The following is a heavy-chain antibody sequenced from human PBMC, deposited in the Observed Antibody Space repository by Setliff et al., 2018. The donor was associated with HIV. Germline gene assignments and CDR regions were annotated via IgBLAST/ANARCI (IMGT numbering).Heavy chain of an antibody. J-gene: IGHJ3*01. CDR2: ISYNEHT. Sequence: SETLSLTCTVSGDPINSHYWSWIRQPPGEGLEWIGHISYNEHTNYNPSLKSRVTISLDTSKKHFSLDLYSVTAADTAVYYCARDHNSGTLHAFDLWGQGTKVTVSS. CDR3: ARDHNSGTLHAFDL. V-gene: IGHV4-59*11. CDR1: GDPINSHY. D-gene: IGHD1-26*01.